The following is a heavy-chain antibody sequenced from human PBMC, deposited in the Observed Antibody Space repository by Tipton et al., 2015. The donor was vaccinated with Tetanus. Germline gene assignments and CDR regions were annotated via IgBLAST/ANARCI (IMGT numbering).Heavy chain of an antibody. CDR3: ARRTDCSSTSCWDYYYGMDV. D-gene: IGHD2-2*01. CDR1: GGSISSSSYY. CDR2: IYYSGST. J-gene: IGHJ6*02. Sequence: LRLSCTVSGGSISSSSYYWGWIRQPPGKGLEWIGSIYYSGSTYYNPSLKSRVTISVDTSKNQFSLKLSSVTAADTAVYYCARRTDCSSTSCWDYYYGMDVWGQGTTVTVSS. V-gene: IGHV4-39*01.